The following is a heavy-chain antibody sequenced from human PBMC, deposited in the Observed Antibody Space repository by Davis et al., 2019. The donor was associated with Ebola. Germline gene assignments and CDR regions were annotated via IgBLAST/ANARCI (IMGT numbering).Heavy chain of an antibody. CDR2: INPHNGNT. CDR3: ARAQFPTTSDH. D-gene: IGHD1-1*01. Sequence: ASVKVSCKASGYTFTNYGITWVRQAPGQGLEWMGWINPHNGNTNYAQSVQGRVTMTTDTPTSTAYMEVGSLRSDDTAVYYCARAQFPTTSDHWGQGTLVTVSS. V-gene: IGHV1-18*04. CDR1: GYTFTNYG. J-gene: IGHJ4*02.